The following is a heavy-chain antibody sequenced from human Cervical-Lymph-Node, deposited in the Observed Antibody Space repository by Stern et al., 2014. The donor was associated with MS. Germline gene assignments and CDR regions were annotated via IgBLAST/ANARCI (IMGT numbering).Heavy chain of an antibody. V-gene: IGHV3-15*01. Sequence: EVQLVESGGGLVKPGGSLRLSCAAAGFTLSNAWVSWVRQSPGKGLEWVGRIKSKIDGGTGDYAAPVNGRFTISRDDSKNTLYLEMNNLTTEDTAFYYCTTPMLRGESRSRFDLWGQGTLVTVSS. CDR2: IKSKIDGGTG. D-gene: IGHD3-10*01. J-gene: IGHJ5*02. CDR3: TTPMLRGESRSRFDL. CDR1: GFTLSNAW.